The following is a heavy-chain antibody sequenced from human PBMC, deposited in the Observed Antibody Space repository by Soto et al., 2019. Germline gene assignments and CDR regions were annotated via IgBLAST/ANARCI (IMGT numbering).Heavy chain of an antibody. CDR3: VRDPDGYLDFDY. J-gene: IGHJ4*02. CDR1: GFTFATYA. V-gene: IGHV3-48*01. D-gene: IGHD4-17*01. Sequence: VQLVESGGEVVQPGGSLRLSCAASGFTFATYAMNWVRQAPGKGLEWLSFIHMNNDVIFYAYTVRGRFTISRDNAKDSLYLQMNSLRVEDTALYYCVRDPDGYLDFDYWGQGTLVTVSS. CDR2: IHMNNDVI.